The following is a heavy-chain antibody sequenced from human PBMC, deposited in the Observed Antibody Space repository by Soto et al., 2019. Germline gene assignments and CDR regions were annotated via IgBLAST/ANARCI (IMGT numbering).Heavy chain of an antibody. Sequence: ASVKVSCKASGYTFTTYFIHWVRQAPGHEFEWMGLINPSGGSTSYAQKFRGRVTMTSDTSTSTVYMELSSLRSDDTAVYYCARDTAAYDILTGYQGDYYYYGMDVWGQGTTVTVSS. CDR2: INPSGGST. CDR1: GYTFTTYF. D-gene: IGHD3-9*01. V-gene: IGHV1-46*01. CDR3: ARDTAAYDILTGYQGDYYYYGMDV. J-gene: IGHJ6*02.